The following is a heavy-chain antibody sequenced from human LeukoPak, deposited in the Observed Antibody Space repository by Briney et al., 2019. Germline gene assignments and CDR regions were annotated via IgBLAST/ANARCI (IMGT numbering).Heavy chain of an antibody. J-gene: IGHJ4*02. CDR2: INPSGGST. D-gene: IGHD2-2*01. V-gene: IGHV1-46*03. Sequence: ASVKVSCKTSGYTFTGYYIHWVRQAPGQGLEWMGIINPSGGSTSYAQKFQGRVTMTRDTSTSTVYMELSSLRSEDTAVYYCARVVPAATPSYYYFDYWGQGTLVTVSS. CDR1: GYTFTGYY. CDR3: ARVVPAATPSYYYFDY.